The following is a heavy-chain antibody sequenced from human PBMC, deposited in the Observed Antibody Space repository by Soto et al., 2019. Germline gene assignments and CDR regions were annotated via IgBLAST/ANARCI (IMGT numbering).Heavy chain of an antibody. CDR3: ARGFSYGSGSYYYYYYYGMDV. J-gene: IGHJ6*02. CDR2: INHSGST. D-gene: IGHD3-10*01. CDR1: GGSFSGYY. Sequence: PSETLSLTCAVYGGSFSGYYWSWIRQPPGKGLEWIGEINHSGSTNYNPSLKSRVTISVDTSKNQFSLKLSSVTAADTAVYYCARGFSYGSGSYYYYYYYGMDVWGQGTTVTVSS. V-gene: IGHV4-34*01.